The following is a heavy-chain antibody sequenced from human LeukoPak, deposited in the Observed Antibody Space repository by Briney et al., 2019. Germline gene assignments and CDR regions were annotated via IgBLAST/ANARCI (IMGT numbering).Heavy chain of an antibody. Sequence: ASVKVSCKASGYTFTSYGISWVRQAPGQGLEWMGWISAYNGNTNYAQKLQGRVTMTTDTSTSTAYMELSSLRSEDTAVYYCARGQSLQRSGRYFDLWGRGTLVTVSS. CDR2: ISAYNGNT. D-gene: IGHD2-15*01. J-gene: IGHJ2*01. CDR1: GYTFTSYG. V-gene: IGHV1-18*01. CDR3: ARGQSLQRSGRYFDL.